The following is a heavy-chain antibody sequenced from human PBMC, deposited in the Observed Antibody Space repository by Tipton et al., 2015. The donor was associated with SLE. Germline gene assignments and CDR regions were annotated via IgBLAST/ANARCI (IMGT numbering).Heavy chain of an antibody. CDR1: GFTFSRHA. CDR2: IKSKTAGGTT. D-gene: IGHD3/OR15-3a*01. CDR3: TTGRTL. V-gene: IGHV3-15*01. J-gene: IGHJ3*01. Sequence: SLRLSCAASGFTFSRHAMTWVRQAPGKGLEWVGRIKSKTAGGTTDYAAPVKGRFSISRDDSKDTLYLQMDSLKTEDTAVYYCTTGRTLWGQGTLVSVSS.